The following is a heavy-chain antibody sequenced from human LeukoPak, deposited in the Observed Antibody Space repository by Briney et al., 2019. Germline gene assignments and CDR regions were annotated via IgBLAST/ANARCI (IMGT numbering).Heavy chain of an antibody. CDR2: VSSSSSYI. J-gene: IGHJ4*02. CDR1: GVTLHSYS. Sequence: WGALRISCGASGVTLHSYSKKWVRQAPGKGAGGVSSVSSSSSYIYYADSVKGRFTISRDNAKNSLYLQMNSLRAEDTAVYYCAKGTAAGSYYFDYWGQGTLVTVSS. CDR3: AKGTAAGSYYFDY. V-gene: IGHV3-21*01. D-gene: IGHD6-13*01.